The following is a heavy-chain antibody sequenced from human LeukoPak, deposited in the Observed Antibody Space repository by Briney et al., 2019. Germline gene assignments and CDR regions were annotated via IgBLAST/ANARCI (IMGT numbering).Heavy chain of an antibody. V-gene: IGHV3-33*06. CDR3: AKDLSYGSSWFDP. Sequence: GRSLRLSCAASGFTFSSHGMHWVRQAPGKGLEWVALIWYDGSKKNYADSVKGRFTVSRDDSKSTLYLQINSLRAEDTAVYYCAKDLSYGSSWFDPWGQGTLVTVSS. D-gene: IGHD5-18*01. CDR1: GFTFSSHG. J-gene: IGHJ5*02. CDR2: IWYDGSKK.